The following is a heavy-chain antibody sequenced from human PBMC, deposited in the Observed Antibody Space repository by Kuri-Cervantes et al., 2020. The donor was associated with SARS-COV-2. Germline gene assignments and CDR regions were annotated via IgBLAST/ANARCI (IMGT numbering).Heavy chain of an antibody. Sequence: GESLKISCAASGFTFSSYGMHWVRQAPGKGLEWVAFIRYDGSNKYYADSVKGRFTISRDNSKNTLYLQMNSLRAEDTAVYYCARDQRRYRANDAPYDFWGQGTLVTVSS. CDR3: ARDQRRYRANDAPYDF. D-gene: IGHD1-26*01. J-gene: IGHJ4*02. CDR1: GFTFSSYG. CDR2: IRYDGSNK. V-gene: IGHV3-30*02.